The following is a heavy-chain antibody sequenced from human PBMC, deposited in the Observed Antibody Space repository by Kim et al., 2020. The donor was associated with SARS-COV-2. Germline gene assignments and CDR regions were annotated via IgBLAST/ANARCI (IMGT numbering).Heavy chain of an antibody. J-gene: IGHJ2*01. CDR2: IYYSGST. D-gene: IGHD1-7*01. CDR3: ARQGELRYIWYFDL. V-gene: IGHV4-39*01. Sequence: SETLSLTCTVSGGSISSSSYYWGWIRQPPGKGLEWIGSIYYSGSTYYNPSLKSRVTISVDTSKNQFSLKLSSVTAADTAVYYCARQGELRYIWYFDLWGRGTLVTVSS. CDR1: GGSISSSSYY.